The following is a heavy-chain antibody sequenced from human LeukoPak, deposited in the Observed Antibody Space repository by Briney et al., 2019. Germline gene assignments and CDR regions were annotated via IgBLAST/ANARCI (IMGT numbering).Heavy chain of an antibody. J-gene: IGHJ4*02. D-gene: IGHD6-19*01. V-gene: IGHV4-59*08. CDR3: ARPSYSSGWPDY. CDR1: GGSISSYY. Sequence: SETLSLTCTVSGGSISSYYWSWIRQPPGKGLEWIGYIYYSGSTNYNPSLKSRVTISVDTSKNQFSLKLSSVTAADTAVYYCARPSYSSGWPDYWGQGTLVTVSS. CDR2: IYYSGST.